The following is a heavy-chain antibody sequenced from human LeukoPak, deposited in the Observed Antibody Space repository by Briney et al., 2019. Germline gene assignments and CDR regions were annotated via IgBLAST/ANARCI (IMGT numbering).Heavy chain of an antibody. J-gene: IGHJ4*02. V-gene: IGHV3-7*01. CDR1: GFTFSSYW. D-gene: IGHD1-14*01. Sequence: GGSLRLSCAASGFTFSSYWMSWVRQAPGKGLEGVANIKQDGSEKYYVDSVKGRLTISRDNPKNSLYLQMNSLRAEDAAVYNCARRSLRTTALDYSGEETLLTVSS. CDR2: IKQDGSEK. CDR3: ARRSLRTTALDY.